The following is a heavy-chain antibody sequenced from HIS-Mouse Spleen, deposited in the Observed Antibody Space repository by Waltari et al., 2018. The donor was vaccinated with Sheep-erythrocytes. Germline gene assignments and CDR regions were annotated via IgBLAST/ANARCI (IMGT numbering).Heavy chain of an antibody. J-gene: IGHJ4*02. CDR2: ISYDGSNK. CDR1: GFPSSSYG. D-gene: IGHD3-10*01. V-gene: IGHV3-30*18. Sequence: QVQLVESGGGVVQPGSSLRLSCSASGFPSSSYGMHWVRQAPGKGLEWVAVISYDGSNKYYADSVKGRFTISRDNSKNTLYLQMNSLRAEDTAVYYCAKDRRGFWDYWGQGTLVTVSS. CDR3: AKDRRGFWDY.